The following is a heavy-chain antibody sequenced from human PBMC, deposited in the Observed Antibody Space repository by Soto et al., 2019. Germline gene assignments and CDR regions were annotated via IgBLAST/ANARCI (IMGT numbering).Heavy chain of an antibody. CDR1: GFTVSSFG. V-gene: IGHV3-64D*06. Sequence: GGSLRLSCSGSGFTVSSFGMLWFGQAPGKGLEHVSTLSSNGIGTYYADSVKGRFTFSRDTSKNTLYLQMSSLRTEDTAVYYCVKDMGQAAVGIRYPYGLDVWGLGTTVTVSS. CDR3: VKDMGQAAVGIRYPYGLDV. CDR2: LSSNGIGT. D-gene: IGHD6-13*01. J-gene: IGHJ6*02.